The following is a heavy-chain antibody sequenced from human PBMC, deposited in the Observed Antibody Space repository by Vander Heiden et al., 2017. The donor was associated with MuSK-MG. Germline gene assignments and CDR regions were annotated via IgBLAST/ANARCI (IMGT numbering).Heavy chain of an antibody. CDR3: ARGRRDGYYFDY. Sequence: QVQLQQWGAGLLKPSETLALTCAVYGGSFSGYYWSWIGQPPGKGLEWIGEINHSGSTNYNPSLKSRVTISVDTSKNQFSLKLSSVTAADTAVYYCARGRRDGYYFDYWGQGTLVTVSS. J-gene: IGHJ4*02. D-gene: IGHD2-2*03. V-gene: IGHV4-34*01. CDR1: GGSFSGYY. CDR2: INHSGST.